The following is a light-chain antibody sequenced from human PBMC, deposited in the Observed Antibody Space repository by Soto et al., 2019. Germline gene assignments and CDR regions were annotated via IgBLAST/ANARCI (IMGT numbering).Light chain of an antibody. Sequence: QSVLTQPASVSGSPRQSITISCTGTSSDVGSYNLVSWYQQHPGKAPKLMIYEGSKRPSGVSNRFSGSKSGNTASLTISGLQAEDEADYYCCSYAGSSTSHVVFGGGTKVTVL. V-gene: IGLV2-23*01. CDR2: EGS. CDR1: SSDVGSYNL. CDR3: CSYAGSSTSHVV. J-gene: IGLJ2*01.